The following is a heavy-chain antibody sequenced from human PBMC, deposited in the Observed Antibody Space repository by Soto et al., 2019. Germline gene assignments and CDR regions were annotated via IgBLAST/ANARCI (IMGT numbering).Heavy chain of an antibody. CDR2: ITAGNGNT. CDR3: ARDDYYGSGIDY. CDR1: GYTFTSYA. J-gene: IGHJ4*02. D-gene: IGHD3-10*01. Sequence: QVQLVQSGAEEKKPGASVKVSCKASGYTFTSYAMHWVRQAPGQRLEWMGWITAGNGNTKYSQKFQGRVTITRDTSASTAYMELSSLRSEDTAVYYCARDDYYGSGIDYWGQGTLVTVSS. V-gene: IGHV1-3*05.